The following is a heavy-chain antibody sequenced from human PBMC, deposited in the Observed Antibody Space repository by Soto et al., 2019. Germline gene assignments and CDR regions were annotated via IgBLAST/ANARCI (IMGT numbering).Heavy chain of an antibody. CDR3: AKGIAVAGLYYSYGMDV. V-gene: IGHV3-23*01. J-gene: IGHJ6*02. CDR1: GFTFSSYA. D-gene: IGHD6-19*01. CDR2: ISGSGGST. Sequence: EVQLLESGGGLVQPGGSLRLSCAASGFTFSSYAMSWVRQAPGKGLEWVSAISGSGGSTYYADSVKGRFTISRDNSKNTLYLQMNSLRAEDTAVYYCAKGIAVAGLYYSYGMDVWGQGTTVTVSS.